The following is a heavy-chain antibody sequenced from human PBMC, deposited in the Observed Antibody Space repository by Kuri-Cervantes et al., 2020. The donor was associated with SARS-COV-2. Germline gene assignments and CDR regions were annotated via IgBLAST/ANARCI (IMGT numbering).Heavy chain of an antibody. CDR1: GYTFTSYD. CDR3: ARGGNSYGYPAGYYMDV. Sequence: ASVKVSCKASGYTFTSYDINWVRQATGQGLEWMGWMNPNSGNTGYAQKFQGRVTMTRNTSVSTAYMELSSLRSEDTAVYYCARGGNSYGYPAGYYMDVWGKGTTVTVSS. J-gene: IGHJ6*03. CDR2: MNPNSGNT. D-gene: IGHD5-18*01. V-gene: IGHV1-8*01.